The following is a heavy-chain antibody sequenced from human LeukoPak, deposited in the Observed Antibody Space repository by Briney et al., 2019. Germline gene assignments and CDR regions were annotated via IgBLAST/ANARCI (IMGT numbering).Heavy chain of an antibody. Sequence: GGSLRPSCAASGFTVSSNYMSWVRPAPGKGLEWVSAIYSSGSTYYATSVKGRFTISRDNSKNTLYLQMNSLRAEDTAVYYCASRSLWYGEDYWGQGTLVTVSS. J-gene: IGHJ4*02. CDR3: ASRSLWYGEDY. CDR1: GFTVSSNY. V-gene: IGHV3-53*01. D-gene: IGHD3-10*01. CDR2: IYSSGST.